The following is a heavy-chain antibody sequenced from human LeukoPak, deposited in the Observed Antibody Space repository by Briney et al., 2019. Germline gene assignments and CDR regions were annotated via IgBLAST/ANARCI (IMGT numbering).Heavy chain of an antibody. CDR2: ISSSSSYI. Sequence: GGSLRLSCAASGFTFSSYSMNWVRQAPGKGLEWVSSISSSSSYIYYADSVKGRFTISRDNAKNSLYLQMNSLRAEDTAVYYCARGPYSSSSGGDYWGQGTLVTVSS. J-gene: IGHJ4*02. D-gene: IGHD6-6*01. V-gene: IGHV3-21*01. CDR1: GFTFSSYS. CDR3: ARGPYSSSSGGDY.